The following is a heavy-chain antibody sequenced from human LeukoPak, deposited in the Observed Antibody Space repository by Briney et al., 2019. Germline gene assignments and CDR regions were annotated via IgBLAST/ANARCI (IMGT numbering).Heavy chain of an antibody. V-gene: IGHV3-48*02. CDR3: AREASSSWSSFDI. CDR2: ISSSSTTI. J-gene: IGHJ3*02. Sequence: PGGSLRLSSAASGFTLTTNNMNQVRQAPGKELEKPSYISSSSTTIYYADSVKGRFTISRDNAKNSLFLQMDSLGDEDTAVYYCAREASSSWSSFDIWGQGTMVTVSS. D-gene: IGHD6-13*01. CDR1: GFTLTTNN.